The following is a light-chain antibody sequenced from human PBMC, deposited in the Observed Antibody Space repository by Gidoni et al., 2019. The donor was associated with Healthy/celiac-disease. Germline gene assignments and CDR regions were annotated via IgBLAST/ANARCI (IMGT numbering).Light chain of an antibody. CDR3: QQSYSTPRT. V-gene: IGKV1-39*01. CDR1: QRISSY. CDR2: AAS. Sequence: DIHMTQSPSSLSASVGDRVTITCRASQRISSYLNWYQQKPGKAPKLLSYAASSLQSGVPSRFSGSGSGTDFTLTISSLQPEDFATYYCQQSYSTPRTFGQLPRWKSN. J-gene: IGKJ1*01.